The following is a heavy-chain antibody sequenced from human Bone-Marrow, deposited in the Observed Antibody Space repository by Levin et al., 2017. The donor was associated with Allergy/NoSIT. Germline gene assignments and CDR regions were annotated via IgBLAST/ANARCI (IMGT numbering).Heavy chain of an antibody. D-gene: IGHD6-19*01. Sequence: GESLKISCKPSGYTFTSYGISWVRQAPGQGLEWMGWITVNSGNTNYAQKFQGRVTMTTDTSTSTAYMELRSLRSDDTAVYYCGRGTGGGWYHLDYWGQGTLVTVSS. J-gene: IGHJ4*02. CDR1: GYTFTSYG. V-gene: IGHV1-18*01. CDR3: GRGTGGGWYHLDY. CDR2: ITVNSGNT.